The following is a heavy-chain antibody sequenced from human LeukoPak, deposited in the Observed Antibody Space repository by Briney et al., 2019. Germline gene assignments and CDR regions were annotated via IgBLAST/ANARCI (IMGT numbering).Heavy chain of an antibody. J-gene: IGHJ3*02. CDR3: ARQGSGGRAFDI. V-gene: IGHV4-61*05. Sequence: PSETLSLTCSVSGDSISSTSYSWGWIRQPPGKGLEWIGYIYSSGSTNSNPSLKSRVTISVDTSKSQFSLKMTSVTAADTAVYYCARQGSGGRAFDIWGQGTMVTVSS. D-gene: IGHD1-26*01. CDR1: GDSISSTSYS. CDR2: IYSSGST.